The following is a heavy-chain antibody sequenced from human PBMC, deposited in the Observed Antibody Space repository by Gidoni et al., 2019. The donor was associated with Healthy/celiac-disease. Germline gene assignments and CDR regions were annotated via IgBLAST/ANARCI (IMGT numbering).Heavy chain of an antibody. CDR1: GFTFSSYS. J-gene: IGHJ3*02. V-gene: IGHV3-21*01. D-gene: IGHD1-1*01. CDR2: ISSSSSYI. CDR3: ASEHDVYAFDI. Sequence: EVQLVESGGGLVKPGGSLRLCCEASGFTFSSYSMNWFHQAPGKGLEWVSSISSSSSYIYYADSVKCRFTISRDNAKNSLYLQMNSLRAEDTAVYYCASEHDVYAFDIWGQVTMVTVSS.